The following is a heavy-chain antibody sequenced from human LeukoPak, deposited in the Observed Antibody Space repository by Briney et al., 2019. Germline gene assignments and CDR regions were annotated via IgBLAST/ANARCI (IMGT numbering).Heavy chain of an antibody. J-gene: IGHJ6*02. CDR2: ISSSSSYI. CDR3: ARDSEAAAYYYYYGMDV. V-gene: IGHV3-21*01. CDR1: GFTFSSYS. Sequence: PGGSLRLSCAASGFTFSSYSMNWVRQAPGKGLERVSSISSSSSYIYYADSVKGRFTISRDNAKNSLYLQMNSLRAEDTAVYYCARDSEAAAYYYYYGMDVWGQGTTVTVSS. D-gene: IGHD2-2*01.